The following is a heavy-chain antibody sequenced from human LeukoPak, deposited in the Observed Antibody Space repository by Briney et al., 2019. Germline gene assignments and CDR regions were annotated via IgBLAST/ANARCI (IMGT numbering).Heavy chain of an antibody. J-gene: IGHJ4*02. D-gene: IGHD5-18*01. CDR1: GGSFSGYY. V-gene: IGHV4-34*01. CDR2: INHSGST. Sequence: PSETLSLTCAVYGGSFSGYYWSWIRQPPGKGLEWIGEINHSGSTNYNPSLKSRVTISVDTSKNQFSLKLSSVTAADTAVYYCARVVSDTAMANIPSYRFDCWGQGTLVTVSS. CDR3: ARVVSDTAMANIPSYRFDC.